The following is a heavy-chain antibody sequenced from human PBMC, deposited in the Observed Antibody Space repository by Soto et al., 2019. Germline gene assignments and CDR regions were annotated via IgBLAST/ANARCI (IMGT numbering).Heavy chain of an antibody. Sequence: GGSLRLSCAGSGFIVDGKKYITWVRQAPGKGLDWVSGFYLADGTYYADSVKGRFTVSIDSSKNTVYLQMNNLSPEDTAVYYCATWLLREHAFDIWGLGTMVTVSS. J-gene: IGHJ3*02. CDR1: GFIVDGKKY. D-gene: IGHD2-15*01. V-gene: IGHV3-53*01. CDR2: FYLADGT. CDR3: ATWLLREHAFDI.